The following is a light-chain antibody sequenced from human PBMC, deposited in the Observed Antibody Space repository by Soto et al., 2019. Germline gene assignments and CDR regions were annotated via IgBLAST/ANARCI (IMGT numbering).Light chain of an antibody. Sequence: QLVLTQSPSASASLGASVKLTCTLSSGHSTYAIAWHQQQPETGPRFLMKLNSDGSHTKGDGIPDRFSGSSSGAERYLTISSLQSDDEADYYCQTWGTGIWVFGGGTQLTVL. CDR1: SGHSTYA. CDR2: LNSDGSH. J-gene: IGLJ3*02. V-gene: IGLV4-69*01. CDR3: QTWGTGIWV.